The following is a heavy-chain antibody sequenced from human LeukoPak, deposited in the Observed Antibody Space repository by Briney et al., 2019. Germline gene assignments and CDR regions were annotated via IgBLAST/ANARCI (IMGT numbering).Heavy chain of an antibody. CDR3: ARDSRGRSYFDY. V-gene: IGHV4-59*01. CDR1: GGSFSGYY. CDR2: IYYSGST. J-gene: IGHJ4*02. D-gene: IGHD2/OR15-2a*01. Sequence: SETLSLTCAVYGGSFSGYYWSWIRQPPGKGPEWIGYIYYSGSTNYNPSLKSRVTISVDTSKNQFSLKLSSVTAADTAVYYCARDSRGRSYFDYWGQGTLVTVSS.